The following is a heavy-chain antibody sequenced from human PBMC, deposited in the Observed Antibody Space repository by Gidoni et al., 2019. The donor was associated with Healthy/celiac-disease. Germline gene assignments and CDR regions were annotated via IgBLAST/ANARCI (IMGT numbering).Heavy chain of an antibody. V-gene: IGHV4-30-2*01. D-gene: IGHD1-1*01. Sequence: QLQLQESGSGLVKPSQTLSLTCAVSGGSISSGGYSWSWIRQPPGKGLEWIGYIYHSGSTYYNPSIKSRVTISVDRSKNQFSLKLSSVTAADTAVYYCARGETDYVGLGRLDYWGQGTLVTVSS. CDR1: GGSISSGGYS. J-gene: IGHJ4*02. CDR3: ARGETDYVGLGRLDY. CDR2: IYHSGST.